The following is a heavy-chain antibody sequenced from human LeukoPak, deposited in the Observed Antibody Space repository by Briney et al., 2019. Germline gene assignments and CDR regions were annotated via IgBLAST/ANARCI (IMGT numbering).Heavy chain of an antibody. CDR2: IYYSGST. V-gene: IGHV4-61*01. J-gene: IGHJ5*02. CDR1: GGSVSSGSYY. CDR3: AREVRREQWLVT. D-gene: IGHD6-19*01. Sequence: SETLSLTCADSGGSVSSGSYYWSWIRQPPGKGLEWIGYIYYSGSTNYNPSLKSRVTISVDTSKNQFSLKLSSVTAADTAVYYCAREVRREQWLVTWGQGTLVTVSS.